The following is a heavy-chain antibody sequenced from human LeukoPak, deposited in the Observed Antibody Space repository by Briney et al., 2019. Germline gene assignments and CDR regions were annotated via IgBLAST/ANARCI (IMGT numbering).Heavy chain of an antibody. V-gene: IGHV1-24*01. J-gene: IGHJ4*02. Sequence: ASVKVSCKVSGYTLTELSMHWVRQPPGKGLEWMGNFDRDDTEAFYTQKFQGRVTMTEDTSTDTAYMEVSSLTSEDTAVYYCATSSRGNNYWGQGTLVTVSS. CDR3: ATSSRGNNY. CDR1: GYTLTELS. CDR2: FDRDDTEA. D-gene: IGHD2/OR15-2a*01.